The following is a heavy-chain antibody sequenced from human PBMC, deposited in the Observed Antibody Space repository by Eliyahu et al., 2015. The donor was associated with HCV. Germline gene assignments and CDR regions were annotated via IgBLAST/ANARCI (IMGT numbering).Heavy chain of an antibody. CDR3: ASGGGGIAVTGTGGWFDP. J-gene: IGHJ5*02. Sequence: QVQLQESGPGLVKPSETLSLTCTXSGXSXPXYYWSWIRQPPGKGLEWIGDIHYXGSTNYNPSLKSRVTISIDTSKNQFSLNLTSVTAADTAMYYCASGGGGIAVTGTGGWFDPWGQGTLVTVSS. CDR2: IHYXGST. D-gene: IGHD6-19*01. CDR1: GXSXPXYY. V-gene: IGHV4-59*01.